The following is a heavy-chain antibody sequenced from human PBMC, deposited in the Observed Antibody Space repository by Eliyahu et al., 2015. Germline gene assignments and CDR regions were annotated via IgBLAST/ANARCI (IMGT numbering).Heavy chain of an antibody. CDR2: IIPIFGTA. CDR3: ARGAFTGYFQH. Sequence: QVQLVQSGAXVKXPGSXVKVSCXXSVGXFSSYAISWVRQAXGQGLEWMGGIIPIFGTANYAQKFQGRVTITADESTSTAYMELSSLRSEDTAVYYCARGAFTGYFQHWGQGTLVTVSS. CDR1: VGXFSSYA. V-gene: IGHV1-69*01. D-gene: IGHD1-14*01. J-gene: IGHJ1*01.